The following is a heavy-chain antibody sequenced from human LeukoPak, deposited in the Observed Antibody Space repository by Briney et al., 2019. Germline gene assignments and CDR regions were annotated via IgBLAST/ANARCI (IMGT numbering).Heavy chain of an antibody. CDR1: GFTFSSYG. CDR2: IRYDGSNK. V-gene: IGHV3-30*02. J-gene: IGHJ4*02. CDR3: AKLGYCSSTSCHNFYYFDY. Sequence: GGSLRLSCAASGFTFSSYGMHWVRQAPGKGLEWVAFIRYDGSNKYYADSVKGRFTISRDNSKNTLYLQMNSLRAEDTAVYYCAKLGYCSSTSCHNFYYFDYWGQGTLVTVSS. D-gene: IGHD2-2*02.